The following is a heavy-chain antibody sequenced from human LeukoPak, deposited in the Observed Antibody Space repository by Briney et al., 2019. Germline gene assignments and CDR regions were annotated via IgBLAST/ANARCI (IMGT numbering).Heavy chain of an antibody. CDR1: GGSISSYY. Sequence: PSETLSPTCTVSGGSISSYYWSWIRQPPGKGLEWIGYIYYSGSTNYNPSLKSRVTISVDTSKNQFPLKLSSVTAADTAVYYCARRSLSLPGAFDIWGQGTMVTVSS. J-gene: IGHJ3*02. CDR3: ARRSLSLPGAFDI. D-gene: IGHD1-26*01. CDR2: IYYSGST. V-gene: IGHV4-59*08.